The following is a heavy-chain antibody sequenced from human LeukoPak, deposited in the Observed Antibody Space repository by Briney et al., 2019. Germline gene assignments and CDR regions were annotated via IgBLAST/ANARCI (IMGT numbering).Heavy chain of an antibody. CDR1: GGTFSSYA. V-gene: IGHV1-69*05. CDR3: ARAEPSPYSSSWRGGVTQFDY. Sequence: SVKVSCKASGGTFSSYAISWVRQAPGQGLEWMGGIIPIFGTANYAQKFQGRATITTDESTSTAYMELSSLRSEDTAVYYCARAEPSPYSSSWRGGVTQFDYWGQGTLVTVSS. CDR2: IIPIFGTA. D-gene: IGHD6-13*01. J-gene: IGHJ4*02.